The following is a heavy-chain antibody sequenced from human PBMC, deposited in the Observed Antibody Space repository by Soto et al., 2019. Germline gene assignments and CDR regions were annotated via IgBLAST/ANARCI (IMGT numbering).Heavy chain of an antibody. CDR3: ARVGAGDDAFDI. Sequence: EVQLVESGGGLVQPGGSLRLSCAASGITLSSDDMHWVRQATGKGLEWVSAIGTAGDTYYSGSVKGRFTISRENAKSSLYLQMNSLRAGDTAVYYCARVGAGDDAFDIWAKGQWSPSLQ. V-gene: IGHV3-13*01. J-gene: IGHJ3*02. CDR1: GITLSSDD. CDR2: IGTAGDT. D-gene: IGHD1-26*01.